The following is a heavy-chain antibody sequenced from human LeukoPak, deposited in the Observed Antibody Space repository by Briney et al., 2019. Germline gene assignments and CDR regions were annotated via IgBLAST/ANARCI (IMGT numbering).Heavy chain of an antibody. D-gene: IGHD4-4*01. V-gene: IGHV3-7*01. CDR1: GFTLSNFW. CDR2: IKQEGSEK. Sequence: GGSLRLSCAASGFTLSNFWMSWVRQAPGKGLEWVANIKQEGSEKDYVDSVKGRFTISRDNAKSALYLQMNSLRAEDTAVYYCARDRYSNPYWGQGTLVTVSS. CDR3: ARDRYSNPY. J-gene: IGHJ4*02.